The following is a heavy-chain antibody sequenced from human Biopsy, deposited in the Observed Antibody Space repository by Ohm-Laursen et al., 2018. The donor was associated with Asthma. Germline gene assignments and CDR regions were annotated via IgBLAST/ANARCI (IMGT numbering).Heavy chain of an antibody. Sequence: SLRLSCTASGFDFSDYTMNWVCQAPGKGLEWVSSISSLSRYKYYSDSLRGRVTISRDNAKSSLHLQMSSLRAEDTAVYFCARDFTIGSGSPFHFWGPGTLVTVSS. CDR2: ISSLSRYK. CDR1: GFDFSDYT. CDR3: ARDFTIGSGSPFHF. J-gene: IGHJ4*01. D-gene: IGHD3-10*01. V-gene: IGHV3-21*01.